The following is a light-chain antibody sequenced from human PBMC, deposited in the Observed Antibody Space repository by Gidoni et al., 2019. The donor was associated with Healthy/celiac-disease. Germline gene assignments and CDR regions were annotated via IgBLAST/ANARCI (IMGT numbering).Light chain of an antibody. J-gene: IGKJ1*01. CDR3: QQSYSTPGT. CDR1: QSISSY. V-gene: IGKV1-39*01. CDR2: AAS. Sequence: DIQIPQSPSSLSASVGDRVTITCRASQSISSYLNWYQQKPGKAPKLLIYAASSLQSGVPSRFSGSGSGTDFTLTISSRQPEDFATYYCQQSYSTPGTFGQGTKVEIK.